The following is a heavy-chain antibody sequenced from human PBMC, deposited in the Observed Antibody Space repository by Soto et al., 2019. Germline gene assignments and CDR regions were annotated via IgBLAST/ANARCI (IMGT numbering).Heavy chain of an antibody. CDR3: AKDAVPYNGKWDWFDS. Sequence: DVQLLESGGGLVQPGGSLTLSCAASRYIFSDFAMSWVRRALWKGLEWVSAIGGGGTDTYYADSVKGRFTISRDNSKNTLYLQMNSLRDEDTAVYYCAKDAVPYNGKWDWFDSWGQGTLVTVSS. CDR2: IGGGGTDT. CDR1: RYIFSDFA. D-gene: IGHD1-26*01. V-gene: IGHV3-23*01. J-gene: IGHJ5*01.